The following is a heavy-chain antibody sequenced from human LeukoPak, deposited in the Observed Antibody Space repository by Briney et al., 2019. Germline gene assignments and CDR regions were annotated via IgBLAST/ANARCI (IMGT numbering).Heavy chain of an antibody. D-gene: IGHD3-10*01. V-gene: IGHV1-18*01. J-gene: IGHJ4*02. Sequence: ASVKVSCKASGYTFTSYGISWVRQAPGQGLEWMGWISAYNGNTNYAQKLQGRVTMTTDTSTSTAYMELRSLRSDDTAVYYCARDPYYYGSGSYQYWGQGTLVTVSS. CDR2: ISAYNGNT. CDR1: GYTFTSYG. CDR3: ARDPYYYGSGSYQY.